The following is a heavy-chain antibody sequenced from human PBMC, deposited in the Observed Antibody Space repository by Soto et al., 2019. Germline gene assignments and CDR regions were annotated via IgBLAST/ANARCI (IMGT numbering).Heavy chain of an antibody. V-gene: IGHV3-23*01. Sequence: EVQLLESGGGLVQPGGSLRISCVGAGFTFSSNAMSWVREAPGKGLEWVSAIGGSGGTTYYADTVRGRFAGSRDNSNNTLYLQMNSLRAEDTAVYYCAKQRAGFGSGSDTYYFDYWGQGTLVTVSS. J-gene: IGHJ4*02. CDR1: GFTFSSNA. CDR3: AKQRAGFGSGSDTYYFDY. CDR2: IGGSGGTT. D-gene: IGHD3-10*01.